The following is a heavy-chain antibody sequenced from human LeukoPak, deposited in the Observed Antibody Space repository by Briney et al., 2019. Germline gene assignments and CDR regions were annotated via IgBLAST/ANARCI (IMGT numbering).Heavy chain of an antibody. V-gene: IGHV4-38-2*02. Sequence: SGTLSLTCTVSGYSISSGYYWGWIRHPPGKGLEWIGSIYHSGSTYYNPSLKSRVTISVDTSKNQFSLKLSSVTAADTAVYYCARVEVVVAWEDVWGKGTTVTVSS. CDR3: ARVEVVVAWEDV. D-gene: IGHD2-15*01. CDR2: IYHSGST. CDR1: GYSISSGYY. J-gene: IGHJ6*04.